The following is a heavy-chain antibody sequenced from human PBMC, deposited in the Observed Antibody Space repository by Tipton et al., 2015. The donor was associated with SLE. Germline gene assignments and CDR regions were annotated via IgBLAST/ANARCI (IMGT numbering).Heavy chain of an antibody. J-gene: IGHJ3*02. V-gene: IGHV4-59*11. CDR3: ARIASDAFDI. CDR2: IYYSWNI. Sequence: TLSLTCNVSGGSISSHYWSWIRQPPGKGLEWIGYIYYSWNINYNPSLKSRVTISVDTSKIQFSLKLSSVTAADTAVYYCARIASDAFDIWGQGTMVTVSS. CDR1: GGSISSHY. D-gene: IGHD3-22*01.